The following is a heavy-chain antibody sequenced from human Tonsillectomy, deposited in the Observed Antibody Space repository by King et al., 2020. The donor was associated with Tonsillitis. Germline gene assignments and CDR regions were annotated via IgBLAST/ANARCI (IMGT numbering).Heavy chain of an antibody. CDR1: GFTFSNYA. J-gene: IGHJ4*02. Sequence: VQLVESGGGVVQPGRSLRLSCAASGFTFSNYAMQWVRQAPGKGLEWVSLIWYDGRSEYYADSVRGRFTISRDNSKNMLYLQMNSLRAEDTAVYYCASIYSSVYRWGQGTLVTVSS. CDR2: IWYDGRSE. D-gene: IGHD6-25*01. V-gene: IGHV3-33*01. CDR3: ASIYSSVYR.